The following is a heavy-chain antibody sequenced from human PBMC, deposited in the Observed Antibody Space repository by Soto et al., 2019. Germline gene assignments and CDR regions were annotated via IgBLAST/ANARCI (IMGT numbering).Heavy chain of an antibody. CDR2: IIPIFGTA. Sequence: QVQLVQSGAEVKKPWASVKVSCKASGGTFSSYAISWVRQAPGQGLEWMGGIIPIFGTANYAQKFQGRVTITADDSTCTAYMELSTLRSEDTSVYYRARGSSMGDYYGPHHAFDIWGQGTMVTVSS. D-gene: IGHD3-10*01. V-gene: IGHV1-69*01. CDR1: GGTFSSYA. CDR3: ARGSSMGDYYGPHHAFDI. J-gene: IGHJ3*02.